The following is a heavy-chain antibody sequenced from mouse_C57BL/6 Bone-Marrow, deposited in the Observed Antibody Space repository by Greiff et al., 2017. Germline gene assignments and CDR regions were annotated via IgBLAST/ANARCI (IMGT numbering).Heavy chain of an antibody. CDR2: INPGSGDT. CDR1: GYAFTNYL. CDR3: ARRDWDVVDY. D-gene: IGHD4-1*01. Sequence: LEESGAELVRPGTSVKVSCKASGYAFTNYLIEWVKQRPGQGLEWIGVINPGSGDTNYNEKFKGKATLTADKSSSTAYMQLSSLTSEDSAVYFCARRDWDVVDYWGQGTTLTVSS. J-gene: IGHJ2*01. V-gene: IGHV1-54*01.